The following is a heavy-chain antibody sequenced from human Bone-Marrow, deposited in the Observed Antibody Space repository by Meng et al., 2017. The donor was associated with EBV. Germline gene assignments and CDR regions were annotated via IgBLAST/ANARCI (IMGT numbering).Heavy chain of an antibody. CDR2: ISGSGGST. CDR1: GFTFSSYA. CDR3: ARGSDYGDYQPLGY. D-gene: IGHD4-17*01. J-gene: IGHJ4*02. V-gene: IGHV3-23*01. Sequence: VRLLASWGGLVHPGGSLRLSCAASGFTFSSYAMSWVRQAPGKGLEWVSAISGSGGSTYYADSVKGRFTISRDNSKNTLYLQMNSLRAEDTAVYYCARGSDYGDYQPLGYWGQGTLVTVSS.